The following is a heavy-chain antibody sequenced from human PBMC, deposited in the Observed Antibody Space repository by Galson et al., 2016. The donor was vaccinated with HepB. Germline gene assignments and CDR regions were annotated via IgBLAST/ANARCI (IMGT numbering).Heavy chain of an antibody. V-gene: IGHV3-48*01. CDR1: GLTFSSYG. CDR2: ISGSSTI. CDR3: ARGGPHNNYFDY. Sequence: SLRLSCAASGLTFSSYGMNWVRQAPGKGLEWVSYISGSSTIYYADSVKGRFIISRDNAKNSLYLQMNSLRAEDTAIYYCARGGPHNNYFDYWGQGTLVTVSS. J-gene: IGHJ4*02. D-gene: IGHD1-1*01.